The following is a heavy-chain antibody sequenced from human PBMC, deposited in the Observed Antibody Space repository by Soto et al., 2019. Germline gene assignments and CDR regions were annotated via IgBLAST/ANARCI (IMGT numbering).Heavy chain of an antibody. D-gene: IGHD5-18*01. Sequence: PGGSLRLSCAGSGFTFSRYAKNWVRQAPGKGLEWVSIISSRGDRTSYAESVKGRFTISRDDSKNTLFLHMNSLGAEDTAVYYCAKETGYSYGFQPNALDVWGQGTTVTVSS. CDR1: GFTFSRYA. CDR3: AKETGYSYGFQPNALDV. J-gene: IGHJ6*02. V-gene: IGHV3-23*01. CDR2: ISSRGDRT.